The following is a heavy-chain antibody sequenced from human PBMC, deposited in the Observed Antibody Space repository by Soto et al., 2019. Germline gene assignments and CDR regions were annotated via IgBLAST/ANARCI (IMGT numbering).Heavy chain of an antibody. J-gene: IGHJ4*02. Sequence: GSLRLSCVASGLTFNNAWMNWVRPAPGKGLEWVGRIRSKSDGGTTDYAAPVKGRFTISRDDSKNMVDLQISSLKTEHTAIYYCTTYSGAAFEYWGQGALVTVSS. CDR2: IRSKSDGGTT. D-gene: IGHD1-26*01. CDR1: GLTFNNAW. V-gene: IGHV3-15*01. CDR3: TTYSGAAFEY.